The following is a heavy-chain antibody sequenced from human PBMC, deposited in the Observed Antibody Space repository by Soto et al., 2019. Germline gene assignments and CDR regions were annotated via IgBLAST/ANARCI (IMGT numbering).Heavy chain of an antibody. D-gene: IGHD6-19*01. Sequence: PSETQSLTCTVSGDTMRSSDYYWGWIRQPPGKGLEWIGSIYYSGSTYYNPSLQSRVAISVDTSKNQFSLKLKSVTAADTAIYYCARRTVNIRTFYSGLKTHCFDYWGQGAPVTVSS. V-gene: IGHV4-39*01. CDR2: IYYSGST. CDR1: GDTMRSSDYY. CDR3: ARRTVNIRTFYSGLKTHCFDY. J-gene: IGHJ4*02.